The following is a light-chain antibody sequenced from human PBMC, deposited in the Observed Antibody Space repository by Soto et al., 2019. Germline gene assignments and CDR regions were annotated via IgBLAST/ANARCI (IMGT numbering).Light chain of an antibody. CDR3: QQYNDWPLT. CDR2: GAS. J-gene: IGKJ4*01. Sequence: EIVMTQSPVTLSVSPGERATLSCRASQSVSSNLAWYQKKPGQAPWLLIDGASIRATGIPARFSGSGSGTEFTLTISSLQSEDFAVYYCQQYNDWPLTFGGGTKVEIK. V-gene: IGKV3-15*01. CDR1: QSVSSN.